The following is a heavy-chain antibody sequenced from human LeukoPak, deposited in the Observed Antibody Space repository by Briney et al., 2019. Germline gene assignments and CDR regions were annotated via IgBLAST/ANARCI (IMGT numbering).Heavy chain of an antibody. Sequence: GGSLRLSCGASGFTFSSYAMSWVRQAPRKGLEWVSVISGSGGSTYYADSVKGRFTISRDNFKNTLYLEMKSLRVDDTAIYYCAKVELSASGGELDPWGQGTLVIVSS. CDR2: ISGSGGST. D-gene: IGHD3-16*02. CDR1: GFTFSSYA. J-gene: IGHJ1*01. CDR3: AKVELSASGGELDP. V-gene: IGHV3-23*01.